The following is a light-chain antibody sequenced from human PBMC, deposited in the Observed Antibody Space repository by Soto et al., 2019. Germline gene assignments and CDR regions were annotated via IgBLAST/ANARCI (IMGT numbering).Light chain of an antibody. J-gene: IGLJ2*01. CDR2: EVS. Sequence: QSALTQPPSASGSPGQSVTISCTGTSSDFGGYNFVSWYQQHPGKAPKLMIYEVSKRPSGVPDRFSGSKSGNTASPTVSGLQAEDEADYYCSSYAGGNNLVFGGGTKVTVL. CDR1: SSDFGGYNF. V-gene: IGLV2-8*01. CDR3: SSYAGGNNLV.